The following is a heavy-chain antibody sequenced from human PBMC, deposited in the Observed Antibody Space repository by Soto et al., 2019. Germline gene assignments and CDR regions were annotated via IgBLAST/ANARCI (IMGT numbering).Heavy chain of an antibody. J-gene: IGHJ3*02. Sequence: QLHLVHSGAVVKKPGASVTVSCSASGYPVTAYYMHWVRQAPGRGLEWMGGINPATGAAKYTQTCGGRVTITRITSASPVLIDPSGLTSAYTAAFSCASGGGVGVAGSAAFDMWGQGTLVTVSS. D-gene: IGHD3-3*01. CDR1: GYPVTAYY. V-gene: IGHV1-2*02. CDR3: ASGGGVGVAGSAAFDM. CDR2: INPATGAA.